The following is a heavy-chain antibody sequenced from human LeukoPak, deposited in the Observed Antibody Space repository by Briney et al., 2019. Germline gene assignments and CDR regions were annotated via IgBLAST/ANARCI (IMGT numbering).Heavy chain of an antibody. CDR2: IIPILGIA. J-gene: IGHJ4*02. D-gene: IGHD4-17*01. Sequence: SVTVSCKASGGTFSSYAISWVRQAPGQGLEWMGRIIPILGIANYAQKFQGRVTITADKSTSTAYMELSSLRSEDTAVYYCARDLPLRPLYCWGQGTLVTVSS. CDR1: GGTFSSYA. V-gene: IGHV1-69*04. CDR3: ARDLPLRPLYC.